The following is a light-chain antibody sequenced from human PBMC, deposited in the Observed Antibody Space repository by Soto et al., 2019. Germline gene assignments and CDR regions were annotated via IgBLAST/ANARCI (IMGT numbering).Light chain of an antibody. CDR1: QRVSSY. J-gene: IGKJ1*01. CDR2: DAS. Sequence: EIVLTQSPATLSLSPGERATLSCRASQRVSSYLAWYQQKPGQAPRLLIYDASNRATGIPARFSGSGSGTDFTLTISSREPEDFAFYYCQHRSNWPPAGTFGQGTKVEIK. CDR3: QHRSNWPPAGT. V-gene: IGKV3-11*01.